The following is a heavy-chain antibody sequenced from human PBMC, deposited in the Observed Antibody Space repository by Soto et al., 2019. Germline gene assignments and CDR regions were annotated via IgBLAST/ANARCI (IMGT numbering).Heavy chain of an antibody. Sequence: QVQLQESGPGLVKPSETLSLTCTVSGGSISSYYWSWIRQPPGKGLEWIGYIYYSGSTNYNPSLKSRVTISVDTSKNQFSLKLSSVTAADTAVYYCARHPPYSSSWYYFDYWGQGTPVTVSS. CDR3: ARHPPYSSSWYYFDY. CDR2: IYYSGST. CDR1: GGSISSYY. D-gene: IGHD6-13*01. V-gene: IGHV4-59*08. J-gene: IGHJ4*02.